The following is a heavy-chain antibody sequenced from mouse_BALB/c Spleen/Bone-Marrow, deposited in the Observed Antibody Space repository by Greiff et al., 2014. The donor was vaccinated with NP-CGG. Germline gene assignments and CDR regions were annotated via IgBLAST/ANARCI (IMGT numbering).Heavy chain of an antibody. CDR1: GLTFSYFW. CDR2: IRLKSNSYAT. V-gene: IGHV6-6*02. CDR3: TGTLVY. J-gene: IGHJ2*01. Sequence: EVQLQQSGGGLVQPGGSMKLSCVASGLTFSYFWMNWVRQSPEKGLEWVAEIRLKSNSYATHYAESVKARFTISRADSSGSFYLQMSNLRAEDTGIYYCTGTLVYGGQGTTLTVS. D-gene: IGHD3-3*01.